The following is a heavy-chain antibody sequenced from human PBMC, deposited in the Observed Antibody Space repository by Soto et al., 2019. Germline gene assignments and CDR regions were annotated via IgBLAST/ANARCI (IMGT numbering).Heavy chain of an antibody. CDR3: AGFVVPASRNSDFDY. J-gene: IGHJ4*02. CDR2: IYYSGST. CDR1: GISVSTSDYY. V-gene: IGHV4-39*01. D-gene: IGHD2-15*01. Sequence: NPSETLSLTCTVSGISVSTSDYYWGWVRRPPGKGLDWIGNIYYSGSTFYNPSLRSRVTLSVDTSKNQFSLRLNSVTAADTAVYFCAGFVVPASRNSDFDYWGQGTLVTVSS.